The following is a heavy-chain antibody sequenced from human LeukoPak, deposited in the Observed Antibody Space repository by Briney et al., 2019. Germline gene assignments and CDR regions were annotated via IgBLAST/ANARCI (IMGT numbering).Heavy chain of an antibody. Sequence: GGSLRLSCAASGFTFSSYWMSWVRQAPGKGLEWVANIKQDGSEKYYVDSVKGRFTITRDNAKNSLYLQMNSLRAEDTAVYYCARVGRYFDWLLPTDFDYWGQGTLVTVSS. D-gene: IGHD3-9*01. J-gene: IGHJ4*02. CDR3: ARVGRYFDWLLPTDFDY. CDR2: IKQDGSEK. V-gene: IGHV3-7*05. CDR1: GFTFSSYW.